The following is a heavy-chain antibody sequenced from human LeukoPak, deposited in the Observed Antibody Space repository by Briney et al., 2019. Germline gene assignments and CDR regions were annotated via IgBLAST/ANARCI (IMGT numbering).Heavy chain of an antibody. J-gene: IGHJ5*02. CDR2: ISAYNGNT. V-gene: IGHV1-18*01. CDR1: GYTFTSYG. Sequence: ASVKVSCKASGYTFTSYGISWVRQAPGQGLEWMGWISAYNGNTNYAQKLQGRVTMTTDTSTSTAYMELRSLRSDDTAVYYCARDRGARGGSGSYFLVRYNWFDPWGQGTLVTVSS. CDR3: ARDRGARGGSGSYFLVRYNWFDP. D-gene: IGHD1-26*01.